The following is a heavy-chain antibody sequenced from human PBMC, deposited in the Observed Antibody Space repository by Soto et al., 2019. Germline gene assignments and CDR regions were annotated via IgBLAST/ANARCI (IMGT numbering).Heavy chain of an antibody. CDR3: ARIRPFEPSFLVGGMDV. V-gene: IGHV4-59*01. Sequence: PSETLSLTCTVSGGSISSYYWSWIRQPPGKGLEWIGYIYYSGSTNYNPSLKSRVTISVDTSKNQFSLKLSSVTAADTAVYYCARIRPFEPSFLVGGMDVCGQGPTVTVYS. J-gene: IGHJ6*02. CDR2: IYYSGST. CDR1: GGSISSYY. D-gene: IGHD3-10*01.